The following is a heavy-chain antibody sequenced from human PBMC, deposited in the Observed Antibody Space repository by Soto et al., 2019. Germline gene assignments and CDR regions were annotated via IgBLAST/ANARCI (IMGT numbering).Heavy chain of an antibody. CDR3: ARAGETYYDFWSGFSPIDY. CDR1: GGSISTYY. D-gene: IGHD3-3*01. CDR2: IFYSDNT. Sequence: PSETLSLTCTVSGGSISTYYWIWVRQSPGKGLEWLGYIFYSDNTNYNPSLESRLSISVGTSKNQISLTLNSVTAADTAVFYCARAGETYYDFWSGFSPIDYWGPGTLVTVS. V-gene: IGHV4-59*01. J-gene: IGHJ4*02.